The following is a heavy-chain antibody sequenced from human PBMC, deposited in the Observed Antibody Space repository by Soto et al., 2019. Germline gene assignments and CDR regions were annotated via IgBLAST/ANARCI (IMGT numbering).Heavy chain of an antibody. CDR2: ISSSSSYI. V-gene: IGHV3-21*01. CDR1: GFTFSSYS. Sequence: EVQLVESGGGLVKPGGSLRLSCAASGFTFSSYSMNWVRQAPGKGLEWVSSISSSSSYIYYADSVKGRFTISRDNAKNSLYLQMNSLRAEDTAVYYCARERYGGGSYYGMDVWGQGTTVTVSS. D-gene: IGHD2-21*01. CDR3: ARERYGGGSYYGMDV. J-gene: IGHJ6*02.